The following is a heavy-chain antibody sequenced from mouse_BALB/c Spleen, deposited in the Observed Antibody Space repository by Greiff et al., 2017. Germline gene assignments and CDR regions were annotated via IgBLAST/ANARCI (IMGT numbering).Heavy chain of an antibody. J-gene: IGHJ3*01. Sequence: ESGPGLVKPSQSLSLTCTVTGYSITSDYAWNWIRQFPGNKLEWMGYISYSGSTSYNPSLKSRISITRDTSKNQFFLQLNSVTTEDTATYYCAFHTAWFAYWGQGTLVTVSA. CDR2: ISYSGST. CDR3: AFHTAWFAY. V-gene: IGHV3-2*02. CDR1: GYSITSDYA. D-gene: IGHD5-1-1*01.